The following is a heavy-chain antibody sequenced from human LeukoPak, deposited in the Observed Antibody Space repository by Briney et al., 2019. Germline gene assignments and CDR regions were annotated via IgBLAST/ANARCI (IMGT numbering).Heavy chain of an antibody. D-gene: IGHD6-19*01. CDR2: TSSSGSTI. J-gene: IGHJ4*02. CDR1: GFTFSDYY. CDR3: AREKGSSGLTY. Sequence: GGSLRLSCAASGFTFSDYYMSWIRQAPGKWMEWVSYTSSSGSTIYYADSVKGLFTICRDNAKNSLYLQMNSLRAEDTAVYYCAREKGSSGLTYWGQGTLVTVSS. V-gene: IGHV3-11*01.